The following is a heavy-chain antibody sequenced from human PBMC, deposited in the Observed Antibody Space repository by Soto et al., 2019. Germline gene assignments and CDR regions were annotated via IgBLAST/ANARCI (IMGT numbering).Heavy chain of an antibody. Sequence: QVQLEQSGAEVKKPGSSVKVSCKASGGTLSDHGVAWLRQAPGQGLEWMGGTIPVFNTAKYAQKFQGRVTVTADKFTNIAYMELSSLRSADTAFYFCARGVSGSGNYYTGPSAFDIWGQGTMVIVSS. V-gene: IGHV1-69*06. CDR2: TIPVFNTA. CDR1: GGTLSDHG. J-gene: IGHJ3*02. CDR3: ARGVSGSGNYYTGPSAFDI. D-gene: IGHD3-10*01.